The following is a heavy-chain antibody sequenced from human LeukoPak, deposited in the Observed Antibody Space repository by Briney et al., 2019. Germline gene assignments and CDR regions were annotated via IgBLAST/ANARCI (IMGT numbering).Heavy chain of an antibody. J-gene: IGHJ4*02. CDR2: IKQDGSEE. CDR1: EFTFSTYW. CDR3: ARTQIQAAYFDD. V-gene: IGHV3-7*04. Sequence: GGSLRLSCVGSEFTFSTYWMSWVRQAPGKGLEWLANIKQDGSEEYYVDSVKGRFTIPRDNAKNSLYLQMDSLRAEDTAVYYCARTQIQAAYFDDWGQGTLVTVSS. D-gene: IGHD5-18*01.